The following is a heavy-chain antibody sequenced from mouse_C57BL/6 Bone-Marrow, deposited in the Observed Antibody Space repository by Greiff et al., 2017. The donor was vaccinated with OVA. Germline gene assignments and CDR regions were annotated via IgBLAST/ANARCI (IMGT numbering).Heavy chain of an antibody. CDR2: IWTGGGT. CDR3: ARNVYSNYDYFDY. V-gene: IGHV2-9-1*01. J-gene: IGHJ2*01. D-gene: IGHD2-5*01. CDR1: GFSLTSYA. Sequence: QVQLQQSGPGLVAPSQSLSITCTVSGFSLTSYAISWVRQPPGKGLEWLGVIWTGGGTNYNSALKSRLSISKDNSKSQVFLKMNSLQTDDTARYYCARNVYSNYDYFDYWGQGTTLTVSS.